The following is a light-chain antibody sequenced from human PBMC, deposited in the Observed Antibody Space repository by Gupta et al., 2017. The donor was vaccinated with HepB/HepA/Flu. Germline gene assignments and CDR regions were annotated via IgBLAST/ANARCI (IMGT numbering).Light chain of an antibody. CDR3: LKDDNALT. CDR2: AAS. CDR1: QGIRDD. Sequence: AIQMTQSPSSLSASVGDRVIITCRASQGIRDDLAWYQQKPGKPPKLLIYAASTLESGVPSMFSGSGSGTEFILTISSLQPEDFATYYCLKDDNALTFGQGTKLEIK. V-gene: IGKV1-6*01. J-gene: IGKJ2*01.